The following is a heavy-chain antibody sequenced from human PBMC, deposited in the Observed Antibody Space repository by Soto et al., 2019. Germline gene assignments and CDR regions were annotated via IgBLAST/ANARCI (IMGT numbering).Heavy chain of an antibody. CDR1: GDSITSGGSY. J-gene: IGHJ5*01. CDR3: ARAYGDDEFWGWFDS. CDR2: IYYSGGT. D-gene: IGHD4-17*01. Sequence: QVQLQESGPRLVKPSQTLSLSCSVSGDSITSGGSYWSWIRQHPGQGLEWIGYIYYSGGTYYNPSLKSRVTISADTSKNQFSLKLTSVTAADTAVYYCARAYGDDEFWGWFDSWGQGTLVTVSS. V-gene: IGHV4-31*03.